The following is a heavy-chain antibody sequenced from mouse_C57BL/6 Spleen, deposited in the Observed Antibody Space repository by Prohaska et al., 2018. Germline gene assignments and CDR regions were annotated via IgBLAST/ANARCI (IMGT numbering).Heavy chain of an antibody. CDR1: GFTFSGFW. CDR3: MGYGSYWYFDV. CDR2: INSDGSAI. V-gene: IGHV11-2*01. J-gene: IGHJ1*03. D-gene: IGHD1-1*02. Sequence: EVQLLETGGGLVQPGGSRGLSCEGSGFTFSGFWMSWVRQTPGKTLEWIGDINSDGSAINYAPSIKDRFTIFRDNDKSTVYLQMSNVRSEDRARYFCMGYGSYWYFDVWGTGTTVTVSS.